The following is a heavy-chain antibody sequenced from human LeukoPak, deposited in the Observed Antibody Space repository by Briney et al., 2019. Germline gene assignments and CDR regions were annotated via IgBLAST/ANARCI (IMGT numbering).Heavy chain of an antibody. CDR1: GGSISSYY. Sequence: PSETLSLTCTVSGGSISSYYWSWIRPPPGKGLEWIGYIYYSGSTNYNPSLKSRVTISVDTSKNQFSLKLSSVTAADTAVYYCARPVDYYDSSGYAYWGQGTLVTVSS. J-gene: IGHJ4*02. CDR3: ARPVDYYDSSGYAY. D-gene: IGHD3-22*01. V-gene: IGHV4-59*01. CDR2: IYYSGST.